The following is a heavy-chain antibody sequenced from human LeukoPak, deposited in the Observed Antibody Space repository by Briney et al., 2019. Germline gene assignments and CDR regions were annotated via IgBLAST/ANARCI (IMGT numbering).Heavy chain of an antibody. Sequence: SVKVSCKASGGTFSSYTISWVRRAPGQGLEWMGRIIPILGIANYAQKFQGRVTITADKSTSTAYMELSSLRSEDTAVYYCATYCSSTSCYDYWGQGTLVTVSS. CDR1: GGTFSSYT. J-gene: IGHJ4*02. D-gene: IGHD2-2*01. CDR3: ATYCSSTSCYDY. CDR2: IIPILGIA. V-gene: IGHV1-69*02.